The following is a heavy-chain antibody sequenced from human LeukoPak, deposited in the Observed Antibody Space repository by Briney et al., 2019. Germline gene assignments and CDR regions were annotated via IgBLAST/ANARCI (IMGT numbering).Heavy chain of an antibody. J-gene: IGHJ4*02. D-gene: IGHD2-15*01. CDR1: GFTFNNYG. CDR2: ISSSSIYI. CDR3: ARILNYNYCSGGSCYSGPFDY. Sequence: PGGSLRLSCAASGFTFNNYGMHWVRQAPGKGLEWVSYISSSSIYIYYADSVKGRFTVSRDNAKNALFLHMNSMRAEDTAVYYCARILNYNYCSGGSCYSGPFDYWGQGTLVTVSS. V-gene: IGHV3-21*01.